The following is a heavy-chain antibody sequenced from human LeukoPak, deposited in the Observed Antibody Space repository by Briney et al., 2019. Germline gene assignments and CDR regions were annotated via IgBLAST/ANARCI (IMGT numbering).Heavy chain of an antibody. J-gene: IGHJ4*02. CDR3: AREKASTTGTTDYDY. V-gene: IGHV3-48*03. Sequence: GGSLRLSCAASEFTFSSYDMNWVRQAPGKGLEWVSYISSSGSTILYADSVKGRFSISRDNAKNSLFLQMNSLRAGDTAVYYCAREKASTTGTTDYDYWGQGTLVTVSS. CDR1: EFTFSSYD. D-gene: IGHD1-1*01. CDR2: ISSSGSTI.